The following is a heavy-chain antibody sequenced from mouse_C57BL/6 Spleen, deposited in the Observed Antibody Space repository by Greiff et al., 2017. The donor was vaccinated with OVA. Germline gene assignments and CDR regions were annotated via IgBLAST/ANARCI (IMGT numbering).Heavy chain of an antibody. Sequence: QVQLQQPGAELVKPGASVKVSCKASGYTFTSYWMHWVKQRPGQGLEWIGRIHPADSATNYTQKFKGRATFTVDKSSHTTYMELSSLTSEDSAVYYCAVYAMDYWGKGTSVTVAS. CDR1: GYTFTSYW. CDR3: AVYAMDY. CDR2: IHPADSAT. J-gene: IGHJ4*01. V-gene: IGHV1-74*01.